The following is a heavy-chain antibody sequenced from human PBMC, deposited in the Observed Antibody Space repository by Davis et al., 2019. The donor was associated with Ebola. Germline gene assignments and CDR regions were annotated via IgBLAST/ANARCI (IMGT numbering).Heavy chain of an antibody. CDR1: GYTFTSYG. D-gene: IGHD6-19*01. Sequence: AASVKVSCKASGYTFTSYGITWVRQAPGQGLEWMGWINPHNGNTNYAQKLQGRVTMTTDTSTSTVYMDLRSLRSDDTAVYYCARVPYSSGWISNWFDPWGQGTLVTVSS. CDR3: ARVPYSSGWISNWFDP. J-gene: IGHJ5*02. CDR2: INPHNGNT. V-gene: IGHV1-18*04.